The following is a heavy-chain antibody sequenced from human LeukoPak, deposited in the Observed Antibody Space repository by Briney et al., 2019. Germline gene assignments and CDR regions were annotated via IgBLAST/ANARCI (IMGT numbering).Heavy chain of an antibody. CDR3: ATYRQVLLPFES. D-gene: IGHD2-8*02. CDR1: GFTFTTYW. Sequence: PGESLRLSCAASGFTFTTYWMSWVRQLPGKGLEWVANINQDGTEKYYVDSVKGRFTISRDNSKSTLSLQMNSLRAEDTAIYYCATYRQVLLPFESWGQGTLVTVSS. V-gene: IGHV3-7*03. CDR2: INQDGTEK. J-gene: IGHJ4*02.